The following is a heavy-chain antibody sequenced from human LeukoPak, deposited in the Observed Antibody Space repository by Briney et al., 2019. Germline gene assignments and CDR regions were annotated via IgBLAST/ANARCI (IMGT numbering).Heavy chain of an antibody. D-gene: IGHD2-15*01. CDR1: GFTFSSYW. V-gene: IGHV3-74*01. J-gene: IGHJ4*02. Sequence: TGGSLRLSCAASGFTFSSYWMHWVRQGPGKGLVWVSRINSDGSSTSYADSVKGRFTISRDNAKNTLYLQMNSLRAEDTAVYYCARGGYCSGGSCYDIFDYWGQGTLVTVSS. CDR2: INSDGSST. CDR3: ARGGYCSGGSCYDIFDY.